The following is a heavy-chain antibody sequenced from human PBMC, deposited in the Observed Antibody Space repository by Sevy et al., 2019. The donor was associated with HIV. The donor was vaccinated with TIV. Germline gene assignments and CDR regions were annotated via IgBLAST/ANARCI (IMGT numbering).Heavy chain of an antibody. Sequence: GGSLRLSCAASGFTFSAYDMHWVRQAPGKGLEWVEIISSDGSYRYYADSVRGRFSMSKDNSKNTMYLQISALSIEDTAVYYCAKNRPPGGSYFSRHAMDVWGRGTTVTVSS. V-gene: IGHV3-30*18. CDR2: ISSDGSYR. CDR3: AKNRPPGGSYFSRHAMDV. D-gene: IGHD3-16*01. J-gene: IGHJ6*02. CDR1: GFTFSAYD.